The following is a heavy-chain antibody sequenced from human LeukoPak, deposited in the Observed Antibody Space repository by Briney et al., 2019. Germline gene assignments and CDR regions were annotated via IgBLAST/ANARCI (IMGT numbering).Heavy chain of an antibody. CDR1: GGTFSSYA. V-gene: IGHV1-69*05. CDR3: ARGGEHRGKFDY. D-gene: IGHD1/OR15-1a*01. Sequence: SAKVSCKASGGTFSSYAISWVRQAPGQGLEWIGGIIPIFGTANYAQKFQGRVTITTDESTSTAYMELSSLRSEDTAVYYCARGGEHRGKFDYWGQGTLVTVSS. CDR2: IIPIFGTA. J-gene: IGHJ4*02.